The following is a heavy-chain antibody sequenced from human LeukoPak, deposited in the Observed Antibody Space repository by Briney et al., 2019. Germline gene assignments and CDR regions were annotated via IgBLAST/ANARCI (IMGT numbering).Heavy chain of an antibody. CDR1: GDSISTYY. V-gene: IGHV4-4*07. Sequence: PSETLSLTCTVSGDSISTYYWSWIRQPAGKGLEWIGRIYTSGSTNYNPSLKSRVTMSVDTSKNQFSLKVSSVTAADTAVYYCAKRGNWGFFDYWGQGTLVTVSS. D-gene: IGHD7-27*01. CDR2: IYTSGST. J-gene: IGHJ4*02. CDR3: AKRGNWGFFDY.